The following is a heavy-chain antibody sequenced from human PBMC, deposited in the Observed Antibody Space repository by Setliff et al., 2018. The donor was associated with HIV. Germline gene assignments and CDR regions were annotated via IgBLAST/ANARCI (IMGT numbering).Heavy chain of an antibody. CDR2: IYYSGST. V-gene: IGHV4-59*01. Sequence: SETLSLTWRVSGGSISSYYWSWIRQPPGKGLEWIGYIYYSGSTNYNPSLKSRVTISVDTSKNQFSLKLSSVTAADTAVYYCARAGCSSTSCYSLGYYYMDVWGKGTTVTVSS. J-gene: IGHJ6*03. CDR3: ARAGCSSTSCYSLGYYYMDV. D-gene: IGHD2-2*01. CDR1: GGSISSYY.